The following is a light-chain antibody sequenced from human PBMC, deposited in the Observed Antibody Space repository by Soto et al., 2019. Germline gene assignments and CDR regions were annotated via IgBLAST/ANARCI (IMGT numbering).Light chain of an antibody. CDR2: AVS. Sequence: EIMMTQSPGTLSASPGERATLSCRASQSVSSNLAWYQQKPGQAPRLLIYAVSTRATGIPARFSGSGSGTDFTPTTSSLQSADCAVSYCQQYNKWPLTFGQGTKVEIK. J-gene: IGKJ1*01. CDR1: QSVSSN. V-gene: IGKV3-15*01. CDR3: QQYNKWPLT.